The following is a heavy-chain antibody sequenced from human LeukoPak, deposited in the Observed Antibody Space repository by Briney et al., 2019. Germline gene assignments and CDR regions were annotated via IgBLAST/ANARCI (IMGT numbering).Heavy chain of an antibody. D-gene: IGHD1-26*01. CDR2: FDPEDGET. CDR3: ATDMGATTRPRAFDI. J-gene: IGHJ3*02. V-gene: IGHV1-24*01. CDR1: GYTLTELS. Sequence: ASVKVSCKVSGYTLTELSMHWVRQAPGKGLEWMGGFDPEDGETIYAQKFQGRVTMTEDTSTDTAYMELSSPRSEDTAVYYCATDMGATTRPRAFDIWGQGTMVTVSS.